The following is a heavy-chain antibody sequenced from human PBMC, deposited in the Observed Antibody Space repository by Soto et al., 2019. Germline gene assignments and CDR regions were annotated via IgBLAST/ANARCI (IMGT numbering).Heavy chain of an antibody. D-gene: IGHD2-21*02. Sequence: QVQLQESGPGLVKPSETLSLTCTVSGGSVSSDSYYWSWIRQPPGKGLEWIGYIYYSGSTKYNPSPESRGTISGDTSTTPCSLELSSVAAADPAVYYWARAHGLGVVTRKWDHWFDPWGQGTLVTVSS. CDR1: GGSVSSDSYY. CDR3: ARAHGLGVVTRKWDHWFDP. V-gene: IGHV4-61*01. CDR2: IYYSGST. J-gene: IGHJ5*02.